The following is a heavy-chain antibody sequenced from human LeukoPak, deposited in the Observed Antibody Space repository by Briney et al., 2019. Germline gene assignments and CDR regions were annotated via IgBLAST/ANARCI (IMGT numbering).Heavy chain of an antibody. CDR3: VRFGDSSGYYFNYFDY. Sequence: GGSLRLSCAASGFTFSSYAMHWVRQAPGKGLEWVAVISYDGSNKYYADSVKGRFTISRDNAKNSLYLQMNSLRAEDTAVYYCVRFGDSSGYYFNYFDYWGQGTLVTVSS. D-gene: IGHD3-22*01. CDR1: GFTFSSYA. J-gene: IGHJ4*02. V-gene: IGHV3-30-3*01. CDR2: ISYDGSNK.